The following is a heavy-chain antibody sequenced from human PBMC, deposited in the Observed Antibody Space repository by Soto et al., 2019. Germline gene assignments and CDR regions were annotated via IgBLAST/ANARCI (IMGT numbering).Heavy chain of an antibody. CDR2: IKQDGSEK. J-gene: IGHJ4*02. CDR1: GFTFSGYW. V-gene: IGHV3-7*01. CDR3: AKNNRYCSGTNCFVFDY. Sequence: EVQLVESGGGLVQPGGSLRLSCAASGFTFSGYWMSWVRQAPGKGLEWVANIKQDGSEKYYVDSVKGRFTISRDNAKNSLTLLLNRLRAEDTAVYYCAKNNRYCSGTNCFVFDYWGQGTLVTVSS. D-gene: IGHD2-2*01.